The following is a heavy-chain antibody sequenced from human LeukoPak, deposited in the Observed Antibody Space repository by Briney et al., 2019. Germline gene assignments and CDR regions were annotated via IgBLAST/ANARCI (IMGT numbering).Heavy chain of an antibody. CDR2: IIPIFGTA. D-gene: IGHD2-2*01. CDR3: ASLSGMGWVCSSTSCLDY. J-gene: IGHJ4*02. CDR1: EGTFSSYA. V-gene: IGHV1-69*01. Sequence: SVKVSCKASEGTFSSYAISWVRQAPGQGLEWMGGIIPIFGTANYAQKFQGRVTITADESTSTAYMELSSLRSEDTAVYYCASLSGMGWVCSSTSCLDYWGQGTLVTVSS.